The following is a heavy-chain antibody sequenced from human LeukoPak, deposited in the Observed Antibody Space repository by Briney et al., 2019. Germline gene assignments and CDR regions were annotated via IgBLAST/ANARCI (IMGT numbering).Heavy chain of an antibody. V-gene: IGHV3-30*18. CDR3: AKDGSLGWVAAAAGWFDP. CDR1: GFTFSSYG. Sequence: GGSLRLSCAASGFTFSSYGMHWVRQAPGKGLEWVAVISYDGSNKYYADSVKGRFTISRDNSKNTLYLQMNSLRAEDTAVYYCAKDGSLGWVAAAAGWFDPWGQGTLVTVSS. D-gene: IGHD6-13*01. CDR2: ISYDGSNK. J-gene: IGHJ5*02.